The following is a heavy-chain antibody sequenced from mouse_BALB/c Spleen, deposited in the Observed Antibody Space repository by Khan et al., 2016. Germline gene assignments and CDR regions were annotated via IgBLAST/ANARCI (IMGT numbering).Heavy chain of an antibody. D-gene: IGHD2-1*01. CDR3: ARHYGNYERGWFAY. CDR2: ISSGSSAI. Sequence: EVQLVESGGGLVQPGGSRKLSCAASGFTFSSFGMHWVRQAPEKGLEWVAYISSGSSAIYYDDTVKGRFTISRDTPKNTLFLQMTSLRSEDTAMYDCARHYGNYERGWFAYWGQGTLVTVSA. V-gene: IGHV5-17*02. J-gene: IGHJ3*01. CDR1: GFTFSSFG.